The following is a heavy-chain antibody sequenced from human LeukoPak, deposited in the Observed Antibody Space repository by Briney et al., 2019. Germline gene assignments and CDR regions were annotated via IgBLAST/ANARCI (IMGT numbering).Heavy chain of an antibody. J-gene: IGHJ3*02. CDR2: ISGSGGST. CDR3: AREVMAKRRAFDI. CDR1: GFTFANYA. D-gene: IGHD2-8*01. V-gene: IGHV3-23*01. Sequence: GGSLRLSCAASGFTFANYAMSWVRQAPGKGLEWVSIISGSGGSTYYADSVKGRFTISRHTSKKTLYLQMNSLRAEDTAVYYCAREVMAKRRAFDIWGQGTVVTVSS.